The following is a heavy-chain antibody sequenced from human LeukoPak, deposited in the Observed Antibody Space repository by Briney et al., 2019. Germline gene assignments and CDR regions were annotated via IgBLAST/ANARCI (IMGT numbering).Heavy chain of an antibody. V-gene: IGHV3-48*03. CDR3: ARTPSSSSSWH. CDR1: GFAFSSYE. D-gene: IGHD6-13*01. J-gene: IGHJ4*02. CDR2: ITSSGSGV. Sequence: GGSLRLSCAASGFAFSSYEMNWVRQAPGKGLEWLSYITSSGSGVHYADSVKGRFTISRDNAENSLYLQMNSLRADDTAVYYCARTPSSSSSWHWGRGTLVTVSS.